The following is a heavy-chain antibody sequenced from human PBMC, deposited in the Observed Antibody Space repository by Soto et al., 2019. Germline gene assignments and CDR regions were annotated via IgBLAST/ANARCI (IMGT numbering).Heavy chain of an antibody. Sequence: SETLSLTCTVSGGSISSGDYYWSWIRQPPGKGLEWIGHIYYSGSTYYNPSLKSRVTISVDTSKNQFSLKLSSVTAADTAVYYCARVDTAMVYFDYWGQGTLVTVSS. CDR3: ARVDTAMVYFDY. V-gene: IGHV4-30-4*01. J-gene: IGHJ4*02. CDR1: GGSISSGDYY. D-gene: IGHD5-18*01. CDR2: IYYSGST.